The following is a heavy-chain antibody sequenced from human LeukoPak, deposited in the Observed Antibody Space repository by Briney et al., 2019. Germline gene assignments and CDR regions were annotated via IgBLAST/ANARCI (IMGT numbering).Heavy chain of an antibody. Sequence: GGSLRLSCAASGFTFSSYWMSWVRQAPGKGLDWVANLKQDGSEKYYVDSVKGRFTISRDNAKNSLYLQMNSLRAEDTAVYYCARSHYYYGSGSHAFDIWGQGTMVTVSS. CDR2: LKQDGSEK. CDR1: GFTFSSYW. J-gene: IGHJ3*02. CDR3: ARSHYYYGSGSHAFDI. D-gene: IGHD3-10*01. V-gene: IGHV3-7*01.